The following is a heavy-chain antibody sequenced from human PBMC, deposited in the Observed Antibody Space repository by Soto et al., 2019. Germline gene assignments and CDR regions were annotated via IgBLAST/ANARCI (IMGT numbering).Heavy chain of an antibody. V-gene: IGHV3-30*18. Sequence: QVQLVESGGGVVQPGRSLRLSCAASGFTFSSYGMHWVRQAPGKGLEWVAVISYDGSNKYYADSVKGRFTISRDNSKNTLYLQMNSLRAEDTAVYYCAKGDSSGYLPHYFDYWGQGTLVTVSS. CDR2: ISYDGSNK. CDR1: GFTFSSYG. D-gene: IGHD3-22*01. J-gene: IGHJ4*02. CDR3: AKGDSSGYLPHYFDY.